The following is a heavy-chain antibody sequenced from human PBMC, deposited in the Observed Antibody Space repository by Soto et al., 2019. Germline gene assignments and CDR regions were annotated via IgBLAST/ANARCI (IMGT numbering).Heavy chain of an antibody. V-gene: IGHV3-30*18. CDR2: VSHDGRNT. J-gene: IGHJ4*02. D-gene: IGHD6-19*01. Sequence: VQLVESGGGVVQPGRSLRLSCTASGFTFSDCAMHWVSQARGKGLDWVAVVSHDGRNTHYPDSVKGRFTISRDSSKITVSLAMTTLRAEDKAFYYCAKGGRQWLVSSDFNYWGQGAQVTVSS. CDR1: GFTFSDCA. CDR3: AKGGRQWLVSSDFNY.